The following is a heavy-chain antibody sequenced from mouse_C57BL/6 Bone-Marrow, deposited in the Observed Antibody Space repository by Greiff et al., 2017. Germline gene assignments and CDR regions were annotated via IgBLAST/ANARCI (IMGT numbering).Heavy chain of an antibody. D-gene: IGHD6-1*01. V-gene: IGHV1-53*01. Sequence: QVHVKQPGTELVKPGASVTLSCKASGYTFTSYWLHWVKQMPGHGLEWIGNINPSNGGTNYNEKFKSKATLTVDKSSSTSYMQLSSLTSEDSAVYYCARRLPRGSFAYWGQGTLVTVSA. J-gene: IGHJ3*01. CDR1: GYTFTSYW. CDR3: ARRLPRGSFAY. CDR2: INPSNGGT.